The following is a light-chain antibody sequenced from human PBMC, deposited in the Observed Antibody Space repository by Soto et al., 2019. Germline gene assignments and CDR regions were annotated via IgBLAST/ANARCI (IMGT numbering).Light chain of an antibody. CDR1: NSDVGGYNY. Sequence: QSVLTQPASVSGSPGQSITISCTGTNSDVGGYNYVSWYQQHPGKAPQLMIYQVSNRPSGVSNRCSGSKSGNTASLTISGLQAEDEADYYCSSYTTNSTPWVFGGGTQLTVL. J-gene: IGLJ3*02. CDR3: SSYTTNSTPWV. V-gene: IGLV2-14*01. CDR2: QVS.